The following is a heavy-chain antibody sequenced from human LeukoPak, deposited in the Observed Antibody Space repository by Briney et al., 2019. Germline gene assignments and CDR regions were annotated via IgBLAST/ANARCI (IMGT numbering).Heavy chain of an antibody. D-gene: IGHD2-2*01. CDR3: AREPNIVVVPAALGGPQYNWFDP. CDR1: GDSVSSNSAA. V-gene: IGHV6-1*01. Sequence: SQTLSLTCAISGDSVSSNSAAWNWIRQSPSRGLEWLGRTYYRSKWYNDYAVSVKSRITINPDTSKNQFSLQLNSVTPEDTAVYYCAREPNIVVVPAALGGPQYNWFDPWGQGTLVTVST. J-gene: IGHJ5*02. CDR2: TYYRSKWYN.